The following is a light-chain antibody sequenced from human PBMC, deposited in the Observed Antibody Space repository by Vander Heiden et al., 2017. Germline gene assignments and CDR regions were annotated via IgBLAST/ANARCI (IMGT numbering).Light chain of an antibody. J-gene: IGLJ2*01. V-gene: IGLV1-36*01. CDR3: AAWDDSLNAVV. Sequence: QSVLTQPPSVSEAPRQRVTISCSGSSSNIGINAVNWYQQLPGKAPKLLIYYDDLLPSGVSDRFSGSKSGTSASLAISGLQSEDEADYYCAAWDDSLNAVVFGGGTKLTVL. CDR2: YDD. CDR1: SSNIGINA.